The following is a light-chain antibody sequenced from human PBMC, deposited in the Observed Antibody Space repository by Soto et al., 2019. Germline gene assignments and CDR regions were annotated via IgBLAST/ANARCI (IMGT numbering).Light chain of an antibody. J-gene: IGKJ1*01. V-gene: IGKV3-15*01. CDR1: QSVSSN. CDR3: QQYKNWPPWT. CDR2: GAS. Sequence: DIVLTQSPGTLSLSPGERATLSCRASQSVSSNLAWYQQKPGQAPRLLIHGASTRATGTPARFSGSGSGTEFTLTISSLQSEDSAVYYCQQYKNWPPWTFGQGTKVDIK.